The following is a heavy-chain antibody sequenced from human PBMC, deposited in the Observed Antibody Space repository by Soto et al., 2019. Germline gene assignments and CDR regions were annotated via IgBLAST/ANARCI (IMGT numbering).Heavy chain of an antibody. CDR2: IIPIFGTA. J-gene: IGHJ3*02. Sequence: SVKDSCKASGGTFSSYAFSWLRQAPGQGLEWMGGIIPIFGTANYAQKFQGRVTITADKSTSTAYMELSSLRSEDTAVYYCARAYYYDSSALLGNAFDIWGQGTMVTVSS. CDR1: GGTFSSYA. CDR3: ARAYYYDSSALLGNAFDI. V-gene: IGHV1-69*06. D-gene: IGHD3-22*01.